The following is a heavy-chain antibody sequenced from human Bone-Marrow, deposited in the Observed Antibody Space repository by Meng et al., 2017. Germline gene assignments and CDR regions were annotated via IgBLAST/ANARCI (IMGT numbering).Heavy chain of an antibody. Sequence: SVKVSCKASGGTFSSYAISWVRQAPGQGLEWMGGIIPIFGTANYAQKFQGRVTITTDESTSAAYMELSSLRAEDTAVYYCARVAYGSGSYYKIWGQGTLVTVSS. CDR3: ARVAYGSGSYYKI. V-gene: IGHV1-69*05. D-gene: IGHD3-10*01. J-gene: IGHJ4*02. CDR1: GGTFSSYA. CDR2: IIPIFGTA.